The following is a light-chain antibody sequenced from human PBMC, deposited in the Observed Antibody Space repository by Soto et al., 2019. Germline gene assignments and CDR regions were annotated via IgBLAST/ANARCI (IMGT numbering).Light chain of an antibody. CDR2: RVF. CDR3: QQCGNLPPS. Sequence: IQLTQSPPSLSASVGDRVTITYRVSQGIITYLNCYRHKPGEVPNLLIYRVFNLQSGLPSRFSGSGSGTDFIFTISRLQPEDIATYYCQQCGNLPPSFGRGTRLEIK. V-gene: IGKV1-33*01. CDR1: QGIITY. J-gene: IGKJ5*01.